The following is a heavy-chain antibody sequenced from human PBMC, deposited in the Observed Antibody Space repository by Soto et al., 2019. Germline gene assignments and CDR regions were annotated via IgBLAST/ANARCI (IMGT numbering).Heavy chain of an antibody. Sequence: VGSVRLSCAASGFTFSDYYMSWIRQAPGKGLEWVSYISSTISYTHYADSVKGRFTISRDNAKNSLYLQMNSLRAEDTAVYYCARYIYGYVDYWGQGTLVTVSS. J-gene: IGHJ4*02. CDR3: ARYIYGYVDY. D-gene: IGHD5-18*01. V-gene: IGHV3-11*06. CDR2: ISSTISYT. CDR1: GFTFSDYY.